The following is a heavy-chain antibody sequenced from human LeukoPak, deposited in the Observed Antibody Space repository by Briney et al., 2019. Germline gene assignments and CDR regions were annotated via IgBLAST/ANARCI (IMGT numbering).Heavy chain of an antibody. J-gene: IGHJ4*02. CDR3: ASTHGAAGLAFDY. D-gene: IGHD6-13*01. V-gene: IGHV3-66*01. CDR1: GFTVSSNY. Sequence: GSLRLSCAAPGFTVSSNYMSWVRQAPGKGLEWVSVIYSGGSTYYADSVKGRFTISRDNSKNTLYLQMNSLRAEDTAVYYCASTHGAAGLAFDYWGQGTLVTVSS. CDR2: IYSGGST.